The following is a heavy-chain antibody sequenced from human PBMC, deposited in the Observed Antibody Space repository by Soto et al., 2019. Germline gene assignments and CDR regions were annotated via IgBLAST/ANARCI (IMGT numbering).Heavy chain of an antibody. CDR1: GFTFGSYA. Sequence: EVQLLESGGGLVQPGGSLRLSCAASGFTFGSYAMNWLRQAPGRGLECVSFISGSGRTTYYADSVKGRFTVSRDNSKNTLYLQMNSLRAEDTALYCCAKFRGPSYSYYSMDVWGKGTRVTVSS. V-gene: IGHV3-23*01. CDR2: ISGSGRTT. CDR3: AKFRGPSYSYYSMDV. D-gene: IGHD3-16*01. J-gene: IGHJ6*03.